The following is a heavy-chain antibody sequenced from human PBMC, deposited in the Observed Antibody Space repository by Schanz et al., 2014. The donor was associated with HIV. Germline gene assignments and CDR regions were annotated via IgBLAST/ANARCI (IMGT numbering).Heavy chain of an antibody. CDR1: GFTLSSYS. CDR3: AREREESIAYYYYGMDV. D-gene: IGHD1-26*01. CDR2: ISGGGAGT. J-gene: IGHJ6*02. V-gene: IGHV3-23*04. Sequence: EVQLVESGGGLVKPGGSLRLSCAASGFTLSSYSMNWVRQAPGKGLERASAISGGGAGTYYADSVKGRLTISRDNSKNTLYLQMNSLRAEDTAVYYCAREREESIAYYYYGMDVWGQGTAVTVS.